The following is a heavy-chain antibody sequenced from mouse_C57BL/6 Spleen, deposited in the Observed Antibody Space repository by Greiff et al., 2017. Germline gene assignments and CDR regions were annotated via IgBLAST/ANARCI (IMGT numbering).Heavy chain of an antibody. D-gene: IGHD3-2*02. Sequence: EVQLQESGPELVKPGASVKISCKASGYSFTDYNMHWVKQSNGKSLEWIGVINPNYGTTSYNQKFKGKATLTVDKSSSTAYMQLNSQTSEDSAVXDGAREGTAQATTFDYWGQGTTLTVSS. J-gene: IGHJ2*01. CDR3: AREGTAQATTFDY. CDR1: GYSFTDYN. V-gene: IGHV1-39*01. CDR2: INPNYGTT.